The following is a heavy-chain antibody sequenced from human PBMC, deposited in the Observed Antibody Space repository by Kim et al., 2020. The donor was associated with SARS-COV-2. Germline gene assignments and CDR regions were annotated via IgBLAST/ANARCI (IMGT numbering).Heavy chain of an antibody. V-gene: IGHV4-61*02. CDR1: GGSISSGSYY. CDR3: ARERYGMVRGVLIDY. J-gene: IGHJ4*02. D-gene: IGHD3-10*01. CDR2: IYTSGST. Sequence: SETLSLTCTVSGGSISSGSYYWSWIRQPAGKGLEWIGRIYTSGSTNYNPSLKSRVTISVDTSKNQFSLKLSSVTAADTAVYYCARERYGMVRGVLIDYWGQGTLVTVSS.